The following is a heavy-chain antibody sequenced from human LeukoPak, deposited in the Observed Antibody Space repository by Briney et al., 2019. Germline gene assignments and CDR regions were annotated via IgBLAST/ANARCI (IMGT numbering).Heavy chain of an antibody. CDR2: IYHSGST. Sequence: PSETLSLTCTVSGGSISSGGYYWSWIRQPPGKGLEWIGYIYHSGSTYYNPSLKSRVTISLDRSKNQFSLKLSSVTAADTAVYYCAREGGVVPAAHDYWGQGTLVTVYS. CDR3: AREGGVVPAAHDY. V-gene: IGHV4-30-2*01. D-gene: IGHD2-2*01. J-gene: IGHJ4*02. CDR1: GGSISSGGYY.